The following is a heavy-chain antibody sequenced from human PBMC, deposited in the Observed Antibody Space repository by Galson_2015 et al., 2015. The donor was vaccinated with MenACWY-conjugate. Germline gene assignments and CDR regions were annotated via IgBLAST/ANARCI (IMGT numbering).Heavy chain of an antibody. J-gene: IGHJ4*02. D-gene: IGHD1-26*01. V-gene: IGHV4-39*07. CDR1: GGSISSSSYY. Sequence: ETLSLTCTVSGGSISSSSYYWGWIRQPPGKGLEWIGSIYYSGSTYYNPSLKSRVTISVDTSKNQFSLKLSSVTAADTAVYYCARSKVGATDYWGQGTLVTVSS. CDR3: ARSKVGATDY. CDR2: IYYSGST.